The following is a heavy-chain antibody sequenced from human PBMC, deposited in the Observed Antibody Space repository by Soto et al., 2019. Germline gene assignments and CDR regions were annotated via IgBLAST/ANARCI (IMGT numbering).Heavy chain of an antibody. CDR1: GFTVSSNY. CDR3: ARDLRLGTSSYYFDY. D-gene: IGHD6-6*01. Sequence: EVQLVESGGGLIQPGGSLRLSCAASGFTVSSNYMSWVRQAPGKGLQWVSVMYDSGSTYYADSVRGRFTISRDNSKNTLYLQMNSLRAEDTAVYYCARDLRLGTSSYYFDYWGQGTLVTVSS. CDR2: MYDSGST. J-gene: IGHJ4*02. V-gene: IGHV3-53*01.